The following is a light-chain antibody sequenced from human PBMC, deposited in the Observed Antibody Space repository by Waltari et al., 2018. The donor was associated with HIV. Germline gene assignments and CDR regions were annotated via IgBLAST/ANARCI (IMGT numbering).Light chain of an antibody. J-gene: IGKJ4*01. V-gene: IGKV2-28*01. CDR1: QSLLYYNGYNY. Sequence: EIVVTQSPLSLPVTPGEPASISCRSSQSLLYYNGYNYLDWYLQRPGQSPQLLIYLGSNRASGVHDRFSGSGSGTDFTLKISRVEAEDVGVYYCMQALHSPMLTFGGGTKVEIK. CDR3: MQALHSPMLT. CDR2: LGS.